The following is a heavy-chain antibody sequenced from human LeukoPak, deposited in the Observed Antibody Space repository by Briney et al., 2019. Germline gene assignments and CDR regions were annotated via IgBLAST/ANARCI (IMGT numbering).Heavy chain of an antibody. V-gene: IGHV3-7*01. CDR2: IKQDGSEK. Sequence: GGSLRLSCAASGFTFSSYSMNWVRQAPGKGLEWVANIKQDGSEKYYVDSVKGRFTISRDNAKNSLYLQMNSLRAEDTAVYYCARDPYSSGWYNLRIRHPDWYFDLWGRGTLVTVSS. J-gene: IGHJ2*01. CDR3: ARDPYSSGWYNLRIRHPDWYFDL. CDR1: GFTFSSYS. D-gene: IGHD6-19*01.